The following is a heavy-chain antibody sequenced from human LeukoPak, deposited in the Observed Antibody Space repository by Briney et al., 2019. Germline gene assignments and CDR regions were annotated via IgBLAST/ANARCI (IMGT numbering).Heavy chain of an antibody. J-gene: IGHJ3*02. CDR2: ISGSSSSI. Sequence: PGGSLRLSCAASGFTFSSYSMNWVRQAPGKGLEWVSYISGSSSSIYYADSVKGRFTISRDNAKNSLYLQMNSLRAEDTAVYYCARDLYSSTSFDIWGQGTMVTVSS. D-gene: IGHD6-13*01. CDR3: ARDLYSSTSFDI. V-gene: IGHV3-21*05. CDR1: GFTFSSYS.